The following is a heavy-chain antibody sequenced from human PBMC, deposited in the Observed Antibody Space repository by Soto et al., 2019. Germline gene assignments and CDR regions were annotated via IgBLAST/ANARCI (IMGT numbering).Heavy chain of an antibody. CDR1: GDSISSADSF. CDR2: IFHSGTT. J-gene: IGHJ4*02. CDR3: AREPYLAY. V-gene: IGHV4-30-4*01. Sequence: SETLSLTCSVSGDSISSADSFWTWIRQSPGKGLEWMGYIFHSGTTYYNPSLKGRLLISIENSKNQFSLRLTSVTAADSAVYFCAREPYLAYWGLGTLVTVSS.